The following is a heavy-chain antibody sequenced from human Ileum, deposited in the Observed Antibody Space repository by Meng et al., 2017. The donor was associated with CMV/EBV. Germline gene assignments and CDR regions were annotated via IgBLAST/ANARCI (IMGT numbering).Heavy chain of an antibody. CDR2: IYSGGTGT. Sequence: SGFPFSSCAMSWVRQAPGKGLEWVSVIYSGGTGTYYADSVKGRFTISRDNSKNTLFLQMNSLRAEDTALYYCARDESSYSGSYYLALWGRGTLVTVSS. CDR3: ARDESSYSGSYYLAL. J-gene: IGHJ4*02. CDR1: GFPFSSCA. D-gene: IGHD1-26*01. V-gene: IGHV3-23*03.